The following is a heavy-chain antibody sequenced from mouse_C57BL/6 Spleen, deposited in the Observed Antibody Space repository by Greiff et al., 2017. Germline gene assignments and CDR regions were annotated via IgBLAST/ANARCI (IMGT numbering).Heavy chain of an antibody. CDR3: ARLYDYESY. J-gene: IGHJ2*01. CDR1: GYTFTSYW. D-gene: IGHD2-4*01. CDR2: IDPPDSET. Sequence: QVQLQQPGAELVRPGSSVKLSCKASGYTFTSYWMHWVKQRPIQGLEWIGNIDPPDSETHYNQKFKDKATLTVDKCSSTAYMHHISRTSEDSAFYYCARLYDYESYWGQGTTLTVSS. V-gene: IGHV1-52*01.